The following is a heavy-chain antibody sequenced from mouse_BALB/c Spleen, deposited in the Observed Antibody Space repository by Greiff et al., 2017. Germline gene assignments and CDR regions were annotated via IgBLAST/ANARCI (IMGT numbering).Heavy chain of an antibody. Sequence: VQLQQSGPELVKPGASVRISCKASGYTFTSYYIHWVKQRPGQGLEWIGWIYPGNVNTKYNEKFKGKATLTADKSSSTAYMQLSSLTSEDSAVYFCARDPYYYGSSPDYWGQGTTLTVSS. V-gene: IGHV1S56*01. CDR1: GYTFTSYY. D-gene: IGHD1-1*01. J-gene: IGHJ2*01. CDR3: ARDPYYYGSSPDY. CDR2: IYPGNVNT.